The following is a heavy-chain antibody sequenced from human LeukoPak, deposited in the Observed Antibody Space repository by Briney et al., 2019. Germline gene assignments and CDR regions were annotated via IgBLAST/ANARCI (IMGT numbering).Heavy chain of an antibody. Sequence: PSETLSLTCTVSGGSISSSAYSWGWIRQPPGKGLEWIGNIYRSGNIYYNASLKSRVAISVDTSKNQFSLKLNSVTATDTAVYHCARQYGAGYSSTWYFDYWGQGALVTVSS. CDR2: IYRSGNI. V-gene: IGHV4-39*01. J-gene: IGHJ4*02. CDR3: ARQYGAGYSSTWYFDY. D-gene: IGHD2-2*01. CDR1: GGSISSSAYS.